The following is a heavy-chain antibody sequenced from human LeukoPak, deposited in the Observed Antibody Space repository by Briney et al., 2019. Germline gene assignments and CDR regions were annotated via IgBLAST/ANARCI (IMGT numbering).Heavy chain of an antibody. CDR1: GYTFTSYD. Sequence: ASVMVSCKASGYTFTSYDINWVRQATGQGLEWMGWMNPNSGNTGYAQKFQGRVTMTRNTSISTAYMELSSLRSEDTAVYYCARVPTPGLDAFDIWGQGTMVTVSS. CDR3: ARVPTPGLDAFDI. J-gene: IGHJ3*02. V-gene: IGHV1-8*01. CDR2: MNPNSGNT.